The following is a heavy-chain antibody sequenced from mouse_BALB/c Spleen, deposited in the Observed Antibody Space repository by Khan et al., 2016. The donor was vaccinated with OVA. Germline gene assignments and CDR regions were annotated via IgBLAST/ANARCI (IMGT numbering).Heavy chain of an antibody. Sequence: QIQLVQSGAELVKPGASVRLSCKASGYTFTSYYLYWVKQRPGQGLEWIGDINPSNGDTNFNEKFKSKATLTVDKSSSTAYIHLNSLTSEDSAVYYFTRSGYGSFAYWGQGTLVTVSA. J-gene: IGHJ3*01. D-gene: IGHD2-2*01. V-gene: IGHV1-53*01. CDR2: INPSNGDT. CDR1: GYTFTSYY. CDR3: TRSGYGSFAY.